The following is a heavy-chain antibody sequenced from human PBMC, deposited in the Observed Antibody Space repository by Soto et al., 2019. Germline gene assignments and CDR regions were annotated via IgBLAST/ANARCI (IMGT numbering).Heavy chain of an antibody. CDR2: IIPIFGTA. CDR1: GGTFSSYA. J-gene: IGHJ4*02. Sequence: QVQLVQSGAEVKKPGSSVKVSCKASGGTFSSYAISWVRQAPGQGLEWMGGIIPIFGTANYAQKFQGRVTITADESTSTAYMEVRSLRSEDTAVYYCARYRRRDGYNEPAYWGQGTLVTVSS. CDR3: ARYRRRDGYNEPAY. V-gene: IGHV1-69*01. D-gene: IGHD5-12*01.